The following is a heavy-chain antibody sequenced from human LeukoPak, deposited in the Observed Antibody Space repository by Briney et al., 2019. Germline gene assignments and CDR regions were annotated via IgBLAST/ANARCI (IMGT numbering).Heavy chain of an antibody. V-gene: IGHV4-30-4*01. CDR1: GGSISSANYC. Sequence: SETLSLTCTVSGGSISSANYCWGWLRQPPGKGLEWIGYIYYTGSTDYNSSPKSRVTISVDTSKNQLSLKLSSVTAADTAVYYCARGPKSNNWPPRNYYYYGMDVWGKGTTVTVSS. D-gene: IGHD1-1*01. CDR3: ARGPKSNNWPPRNYYYYGMDV. J-gene: IGHJ6*04. CDR2: IYYTGST.